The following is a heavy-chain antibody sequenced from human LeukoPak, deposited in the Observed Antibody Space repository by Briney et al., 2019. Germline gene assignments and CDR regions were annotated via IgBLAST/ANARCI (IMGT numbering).Heavy chain of an antibody. D-gene: IGHD2-2*01. J-gene: IGHJ4*02. CDR2: IDSDGSTT. CDR3: ARGLTLLGYCSSTSCLMNY. V-gene: IGHV3-74*01. CDR1: GFTLSSYW. Sequence: PGGSLRLSCAVSGFTLSSYWMHWVRHAPGKGLVWASRIDSDGSTTDYADSVKGRFTISRDNANNTLYLQMNSLRAEDAGVYYCARGLTLLGYCSSTSCLMNYWGQGTLVTVSS.